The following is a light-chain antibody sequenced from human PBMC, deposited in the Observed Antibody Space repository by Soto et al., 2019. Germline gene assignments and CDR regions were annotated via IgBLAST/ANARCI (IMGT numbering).Light chain of an antibody. J-gene: IGKJ1*01. CDR2: AAS. Sequence: IQMTQSPSSLSASVGDRVTITCRASQGVRSDVDWYQQKPGQAPKVLIYAASSLPSGVTPRLSGSASGTDFTLTISRLQPEDSATYYCLQGYHYPWAFGQGTKVQIK. CDR3: LQGYHYPWA. CDR1: QGVRSD. V-gene: IGKV1-6*01.